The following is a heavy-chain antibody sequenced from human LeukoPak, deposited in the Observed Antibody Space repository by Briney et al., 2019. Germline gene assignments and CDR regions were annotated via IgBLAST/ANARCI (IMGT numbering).Heavy chain of an antibody. V-gene: IGHV3-7*01. D-gene: IGHD3-3*01. CDR3: ATDRGWRTSGYYLYYFEY. Sequence: GRSLRLSCAASGLTFSSHWMHWVRQAPGKGLEWVASIKHDGSEKYYVDSVRGRFTISRDNTKNSLYLQMSSLRAEDTAVYYCATDRGWRTSGYYLYYFEYWGQGTLVTFSS. CDR2: IKHDGSEK. J-gene: IGHJ4*02. CDR1: GLTFSSHW.